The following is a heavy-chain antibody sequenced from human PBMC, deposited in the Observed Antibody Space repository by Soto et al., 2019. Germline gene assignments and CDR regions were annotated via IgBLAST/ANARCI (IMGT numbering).Heavy chain of an antibody. CDR2: ISGSGGST. CDR1: GFTFSSYA. Sequence: PGGSLRLSCAASGFTFSSYAMSWVRQAPGKGLEWVSVISGSGGSTYYADSVKGRFTISRDNSKNTLYLQMNSLRAEDTAVYYCAKDGYCSGSYYYGMDVWGQGTTVTVSS. V-gene: IGHV3-23*01. D-gene: IGHD3-10*01. J-gene: IGHJ6*02. CDR3: AKDGYCSGSYYYGMDV.